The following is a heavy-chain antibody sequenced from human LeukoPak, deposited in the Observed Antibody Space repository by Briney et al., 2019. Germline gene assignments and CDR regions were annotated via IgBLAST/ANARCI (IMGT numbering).Heavy chain of an antibody. CDR3: ARDPGTTGEVKFDP. V-gene: IGHV4-4*07. D-gene: IGHD4-17*01. CDR1: GGSITSYY. Sequence: SETLSLTCTVSGGSITSYYWSWIRQSAGKGLEWFGRIYVTESTTYNPSLKSRVTISIDTSKNQFSLKLTSVTAADTAVYYCARDPGTTGEVKFDPWGQGTLVTVSS. J-gene: IGHJ5*02. CDR2: IYVTEST.